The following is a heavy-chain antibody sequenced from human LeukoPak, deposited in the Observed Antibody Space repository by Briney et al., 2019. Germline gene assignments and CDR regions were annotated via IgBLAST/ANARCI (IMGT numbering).Heavy chain of an antibody. CDR1: GFTFDDYA. J-gene: IGHJ4*02. Sequence: PGGSLRLSCAASGFTFDDYAMHWVRQAPGKGLEWVSGISWNSGSIGYADSVKGRFTISRDNAKNSLYLQMNSLRAEDTALYYCAKGYGSGSYTFDYWGQGTLVTVSS. CDR3: AKGYGSGSYTFDY. V-gene: IGHV3-9*01. D-gene: IGHD3-10*01. CDR2: ISWNSGSI.